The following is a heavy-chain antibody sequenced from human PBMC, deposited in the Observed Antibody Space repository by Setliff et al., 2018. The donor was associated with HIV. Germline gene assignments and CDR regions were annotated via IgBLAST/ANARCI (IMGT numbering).Heavy chain of an antibody. Sequence: PGGSLRLSCAASGFIFSSYEMNWVRQAPGKGLEWVSYINSYGSSTYYADSVKGRFTISRDNAKSSLYLQMNSLRAEDTAVYYCARKGDWGQGTLVTVSS. J-gene: IGHJ4*02. CDR2: INSYGSST. CDR3: ARKGD. CDR1: GFIFSSYE. V-gene: IGHV3-48*03.